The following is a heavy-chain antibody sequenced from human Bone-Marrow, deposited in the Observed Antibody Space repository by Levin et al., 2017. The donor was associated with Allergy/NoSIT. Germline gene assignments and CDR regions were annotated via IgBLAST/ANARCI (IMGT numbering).Heavy chain of an antibody. V-gene: IGHV3-15*01. J-gene: IGHJ4*02. D-gene: IGHD6-19*01. Sequence: GGSLRLSCEGSGFTFNNAWMAWVRQAPGKGREGVGRIRSQRDGGTTDYAGPVRGRFIVSRDDSIKTLYLQMNGLKTEDTAVYYCVTEKPVAGTSWDYWGQGTLVTVSS. CDR2: IRSQRDGGTT. CDR1: GFTFNNAW. CDR3: VTEKPVAGTSWDY.